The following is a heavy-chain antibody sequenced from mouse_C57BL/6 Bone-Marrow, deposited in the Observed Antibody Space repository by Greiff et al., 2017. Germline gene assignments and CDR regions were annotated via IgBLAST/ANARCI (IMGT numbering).Heavy chain of an antibody. D-gene: IGHD6-1*01. J-gene: IGHJ1*03. CDR1: GYAFSSYW. CDR3: ARPLRSYWYFDV. Sequence: VKLQQSGAELVKPGASVKISCKASGYAFSSYWMNWVKQRPGTGLEWIGQIYPGDGDTNYNGKFKGKATLTADKSSSTAYMQLSSLTSEDSAVYFCARPLRSYWYFDVWGTGTTVTVSS. V-gene: IGHV1-80*01. CDR2: IYPGDGDT.